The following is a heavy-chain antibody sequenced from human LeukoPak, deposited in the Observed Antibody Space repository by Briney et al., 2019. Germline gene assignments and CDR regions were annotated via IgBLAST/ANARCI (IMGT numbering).Heavy chain of an antibody. Sequence: SETLSLTCTVPGGSISSSSYYWGWIRQPPGEGLEWIGSIYYSGSTYYNPSLKSRVTISVDTSKNQFSLKLSSVTAADTAVYYCARRDYYGSGIDWFDPWGQGTLVTVSS. CDR1: GGSISSSSYY. J-gene: IGHJ5*02. D-gene: IGHD3-10*01. CDR2: IYYSGST. V-gene: IGHV4-39*01. CDR3: ARRDYYGSGIDWFDP.